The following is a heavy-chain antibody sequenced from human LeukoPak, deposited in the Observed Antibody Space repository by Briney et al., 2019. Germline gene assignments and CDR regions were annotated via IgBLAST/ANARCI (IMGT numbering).Heavy chain of an antibody. D-gene: IGHD1-26*01. CDR3: ARGLAWELLVPFDF. Sequence: SETLSLTCTVSGGSISSYYWSWIRQPAGKGLEWIGRIYTSGSTNYNPSLKSRVTMSVDTSKNQFSLRLNSVTAADTATYYCARGLAWELLVPFDFWGQGTLVTVSS. V-gene: IGHV4-4*07. CDR2: IYTSGST. CDR1: GGSISSYY. J-gene: IGHJ4*02.